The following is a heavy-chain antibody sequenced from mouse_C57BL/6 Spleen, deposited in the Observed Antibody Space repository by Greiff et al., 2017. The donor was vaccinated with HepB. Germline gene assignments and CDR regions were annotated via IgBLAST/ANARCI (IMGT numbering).Heavy chain of an antibody. D-gene: IGHD1-1*01. CDR1: GYSFTGYY. J-gene: IGHJ4*01. CDR3: ARRGTTVVDYYAMDY. CDR2: INPSTGGT. V-gene: IGHV1-42*01. Sequence: EVQLQQSGPELVKPGASVKISCKASGYSFTGYYMNWVKQSPEKSLEWIGEINPSTGGTTYNQKFKAKATLTVDKSSSTAYMQLKSLTSEDSAVYYCARRGTTVVDYYAMDYWGQGTSVTVSS.